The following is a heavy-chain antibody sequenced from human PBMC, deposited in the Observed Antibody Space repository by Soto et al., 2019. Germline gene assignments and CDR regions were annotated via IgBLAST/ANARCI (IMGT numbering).Heavy chain of an antibody. CDR1: GFTFSDYA. CDR3: AGGGRRQTQQHYYYYAMDV. CDR2: VSHDGRNT. J-gene: IGHJ6*02. Sequence: PGGSLRLSCAASGFTFSDYAMHWVRQAPGKGLEWVAVVSHDGRNTHYADSVKGRFTISRDSSKNTVSLEMTSLRAEDTAVYYCAGGGRRQTQQHYYYYAMDVWGQGTTVTVSS. D-gene: IGHD3-16*01. V-gene: IGHV3-30*03.